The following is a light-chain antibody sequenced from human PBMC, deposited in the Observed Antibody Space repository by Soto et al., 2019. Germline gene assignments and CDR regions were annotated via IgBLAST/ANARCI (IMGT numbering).Light chain of an antibody. J-gene: IGKJ5*01. CDR1: QSLSSN. CDR3: QQYKDWPPIT. Sequence: EVVMTQSPATLSVSPGERVTLSCRANQSLSSNLAWFQQKPGQAPRLLIYGAVTRAAGIPARFSGSESGTEFTLTISSLQSEDFAVYYCQQYKDWPPITFGQGTRLDIK. CDR2: GAV. V-gene: IGKV3-15*01.